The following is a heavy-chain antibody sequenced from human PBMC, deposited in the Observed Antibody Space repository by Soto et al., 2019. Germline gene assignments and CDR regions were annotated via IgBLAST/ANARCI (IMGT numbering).Heavy chain of an antibody. J-gene: IGHJ5*02. CDR3: ARSVFP. Sequence: QVQLQESGPGLVKPAQTLSLTCTVSGGSISTGRYYWNWIRQHPGKGLEWIGYFYYSRSTYYNPSLKSRVTISVNTSKNQFSQKLSSVTAADTAVYYCARSVFPWGQGTLVTVSS. CDR1: GGSISTGRYY. CDR2: FYYSRST. V-gene: IGHV4-31*03.